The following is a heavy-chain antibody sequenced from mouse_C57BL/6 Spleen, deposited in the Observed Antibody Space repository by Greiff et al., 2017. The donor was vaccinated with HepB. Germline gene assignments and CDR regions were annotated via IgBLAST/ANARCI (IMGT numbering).Heavy chain of an antibody. D-gene: IGHD2-1*01. J-gene: IGHJ3*01. CDR3: ARDQDYGNLGFAY. Sequence: EVQVVESGGGLVKPGGSLKLSCAASGFTFSSYAMSWVRQTPEKRLEWVATISDGGSYTYYPDNVKGRFTISRDNAKNNLYLQMSHLKSEDTAMYYCARDQDYGNLGFAYWGQGTLVTVSA. V-gene: IGHV5-4*01. CDR2: ISDGGSYT. CDR1: GFTFSSYA.